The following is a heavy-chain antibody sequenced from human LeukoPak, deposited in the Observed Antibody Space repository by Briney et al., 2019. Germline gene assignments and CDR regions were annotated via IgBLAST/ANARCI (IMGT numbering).Heavy chain of an antibody. CDR1: GFTLSNTW. J-gene: IGHJ4*02. D-gene: IGHD3-22*01. V-gene: IGHV3-15*01. Sequence: GGSLRLSCAASGFTLSNTWMNWVRQAPGKGLEWVGLIKSKTNGETRDYAAPVKGRFTISRDDSDDTLYLQMNSLRPEDTAVYFCARGPPMYSYGSTAYHYDYFEYWGQGTLVTVSS. CDR2: IKSKTNGETR. CDR3: ARGPPMYSYGSTAYHYDYFEY.